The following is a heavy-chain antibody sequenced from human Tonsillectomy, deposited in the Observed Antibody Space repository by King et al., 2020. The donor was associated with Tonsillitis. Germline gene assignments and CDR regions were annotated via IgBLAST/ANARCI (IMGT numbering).Heavy chain of an antibody. CDR3: THSAITGTGFDY. CDR2: IKRKTDGGTT. J-gene: IGHJ4*02. D-gene: IGHD1-7*01. V-gene: IGHV3-15*01. CDR1: GFTFSNAW. Sequence: VQLVESGGGLVKPGGSLRLSCAASGFTFSNAWMSWVRQAPGKGLEWVGRIKRKTDGGTTDYAAPVKGRFTISTDDSKNTLYLQMNTLKTEDTAVYYCTHSAITGTGFDYWGQGTLVIVSS.